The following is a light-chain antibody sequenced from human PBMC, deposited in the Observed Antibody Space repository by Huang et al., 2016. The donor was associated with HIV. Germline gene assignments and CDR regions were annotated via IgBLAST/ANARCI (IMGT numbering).Light chain of an antibody. Sequence: EIVLTQSPTTLSLSPGERATLSGRASQSVNRYLAWYQQKPGRAPRLLIYDESNSGAGIPARLSGSGSGTDVTITIISRGPDDFAAYYCQQRSNWPPITFGQGTRLEIK. CDR1: QSVNRY. J-gene: IGKJ5*01. CDR2: DES. V-gene: IGKV3-11*01. CDR3: QQRSNWPPIT.